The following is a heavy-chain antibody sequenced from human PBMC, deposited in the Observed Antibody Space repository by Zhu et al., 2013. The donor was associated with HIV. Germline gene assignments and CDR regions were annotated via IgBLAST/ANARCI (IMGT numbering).Heavy chain of an antibody. CDR1: ADTFSSYA. Sequence: QVQLVQSGADVKKPGSSVKVSCKASADTFSSYAISWVRQAPGQGLEWMGAIIPIFGSTNYAQKFQGRVTITADESTTTAYMELSSLRSEDTAVYYCARGKQLVRTNWFDPWGQGTLATVSS. CDR3: ARGKQLVRTNWFDP. J-gene: IGHJ5*02. D-gene: IGHD6-6*01. V-gene: IGHV1-69*01. CDR2: IIPIFGST.